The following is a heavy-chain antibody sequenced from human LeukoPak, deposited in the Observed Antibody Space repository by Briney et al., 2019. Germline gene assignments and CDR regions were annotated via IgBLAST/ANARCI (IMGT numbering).Heavy chain of an antibody. CDR3: ARDEGGIAAAATDY. V-gene: IGHV1-69*04. D-gene: IGHD6-13*01. Sequence: SVKVSCKASGGTFSSYAISWVRQAPGQGLEWMGRIIPILGIANYAQKFQGRVTITADKSTSTAYMELRSLRSEDTAVYYCARDEGGIAAAATDYWGQGTLVTVSS. CDR1: GGTFSSYA. J-gene: IGHJ4*02. CDR2: IIPILGIA.